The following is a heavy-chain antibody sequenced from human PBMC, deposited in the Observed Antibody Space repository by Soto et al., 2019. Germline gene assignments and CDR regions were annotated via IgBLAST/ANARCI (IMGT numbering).Heavy chain of an antibody. V-gene: IGHV3-64*01. Sequence: EVQLAESGGGLAQPGGSLRLSCAASGFTLSSYAMDWVRQAPGKGLEYVSGISSNGVGTYYANSVQGRFTISRDNSKNMVYLQMGSLRPEDMAVYYCAGRDPPDFYHMDVWGKGTTVTVS. CDR2: ISSNGVGT. CDR1: GFTLSSYA. J-gene: IGHJ6*03. CDR3: AGRDPPDFYHMDV. D-gene: IGHD2-21*01.